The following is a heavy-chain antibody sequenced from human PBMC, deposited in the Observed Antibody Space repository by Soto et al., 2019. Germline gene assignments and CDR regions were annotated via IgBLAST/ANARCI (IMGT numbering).Heavy chain of an antibody. Sequence: GGSLRLSCEVYGFRFDDYGMHWVRQAPGKGLEWIAGISRDSRSISYGASMKGRFTITRDNAKNSLYLQLNSLRADDTAFYYCVKDALTTVAYYFDYWGQGALVTVSS. V-gene: IGHV3-9*01. CDR1: GFRFDDYG. CDR2: ISRDSRSI. J-gene: IGHJ4*02. CDR3: VKDALTTVAYYFDY. D-gene: IGHD4-17*01.